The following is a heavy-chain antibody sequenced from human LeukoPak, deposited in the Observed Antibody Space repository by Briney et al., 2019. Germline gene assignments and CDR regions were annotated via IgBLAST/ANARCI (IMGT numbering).Heavy chain of an antibody. CDR1: GFTFDDYA. CDR2: ISWNSGSI. D-gene: IGHD2/OR15-2a*01. V-gene: IGHV3-9*01. J-gene: IGHJ3*02. Sequence: GGSLRLSCAASGFTFDDYAMHWVRQAPGKGLEWVSGISWNSGSIGYADSVKGRFTISRDNAKNSLYLQMNSLRAEDTAVYYCASVSILIVPYYAFDIWGQGTMVTVSS. CDR3: ASVSILIVPYYAFDI.